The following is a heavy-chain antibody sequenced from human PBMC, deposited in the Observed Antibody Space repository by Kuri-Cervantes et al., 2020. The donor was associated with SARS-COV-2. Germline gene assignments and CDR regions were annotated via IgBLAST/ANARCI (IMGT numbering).Heavy chain of an antibody. Sequence: GESLKISCVASGFTFSSYAMHWVRQAPGKGLEWVAVISYDGSNKYYADSVKGRFTISRDNSKNTLYLQMNSLRAEDTAVYYCARDQDYYDSNDYFDYWGQGTLVTVSS. CDR3: ARDQDYYDSNDYFDY. CDR2: ISYDGSNK. V-gene: IGHV3-30*04. D-gene: IGHD3-22*01. CDR1: GFTFSSYA. J-gene: IGHJ4*02.